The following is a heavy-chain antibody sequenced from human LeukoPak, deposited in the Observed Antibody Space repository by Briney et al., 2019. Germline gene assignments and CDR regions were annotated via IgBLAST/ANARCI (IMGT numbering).Heavy chain of an antibody. CDR2: IWHDGSIK. J-gene: IGHJ3*01. V-gene: IGHV3-33*01. CDR1: GFTFSTYG. CDR3: ARAVGPFDF. Sequence: GSLRLSCAASGFTFSTYGMHWVRQAPGKGLEWVAVIWHDGSIKYYAASVKGRFTISRDNSKNTLYLQMNSLRAEDTAVYYCARAVGPFDFWGPGTIVIVSS.